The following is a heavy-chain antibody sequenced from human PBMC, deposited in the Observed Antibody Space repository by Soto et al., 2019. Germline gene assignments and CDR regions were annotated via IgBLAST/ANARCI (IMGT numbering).Heavy chain of an antibody. V-gene: IGHV1-69*13. CDR3: ATDGSRGGTSTRCKAGNWFGS. D-gene: IGHD2-2*01. CDR1: GGTFTSYG. J-gene: IGHJ5*01. Sequence: SVKVSCKASGGTFTSYGISWVRQAPGQGLEWMGGISPIFGTTNYAQKFQGRVTITADESTSTAYMELSSLRSEDTAVYYCATDGSRGGTSTRCKAGNWFGSWGKGPRV. CDR2: ISPIFGTT.